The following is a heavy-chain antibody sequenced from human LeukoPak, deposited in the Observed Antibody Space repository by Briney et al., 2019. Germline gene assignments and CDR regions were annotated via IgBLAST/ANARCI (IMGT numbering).Heavy chain of an antibody. D-gene: IGHD2-2*01. CDR1: GYTFTSYG. CDR3: ARARVVPAAMGFWFDP. J-gene: IGHJ5*02. V-gene: IGHV1-18*01. Sequence: ASVKVSCKASGYTFTSYGISWVRQAPGQGLEWMGWISAYNGNTNYAQKLQGRVTMTTDTSTSTAYMELRSLRSDDTAVYYCARARVVPAAMGFWFDPWGQGTLVTVSS. CDR2: ISAYNGNT.